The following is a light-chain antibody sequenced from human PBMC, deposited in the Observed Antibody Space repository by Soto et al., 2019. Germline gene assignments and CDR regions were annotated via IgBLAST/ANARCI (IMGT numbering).Light chain of an antibody. Sequence: DIQMTQSPSSLSASVGDRVTITCRASQSISSYLNWYQQKPGKAPKLLIYAAFSLQSGVPSRFSGSGSGTDFTLTISSLQPEDFATYYCQQSYSTPYTFGQGTKVDI. J-gene: IGKJ2*01. V-gene: IGKV1-39*01. CDR1: QSISSY. CDR2: AAF. CDR3: QQSYSTPYT.